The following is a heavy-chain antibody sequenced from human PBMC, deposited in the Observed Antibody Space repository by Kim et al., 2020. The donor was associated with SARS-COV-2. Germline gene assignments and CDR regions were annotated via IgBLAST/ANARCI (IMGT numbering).Heavy chain of an antibody. D-gene: IGHD5-12*01. J-gene: IGHJ5*02. CDR3: AKCVLSGYDYLNWFDP. Sequence: SVKGRSTISRDKSKNTLYLRMNSLRAEDTAVYYCAKCVLSGYDYLNWFDPWGQGTLVTVSS. V-gene: IGHV3-23*01.